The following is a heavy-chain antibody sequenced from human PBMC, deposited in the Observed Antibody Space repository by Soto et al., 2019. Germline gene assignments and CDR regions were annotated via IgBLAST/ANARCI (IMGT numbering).Heavy chain of an antibody. V-gene: IGHV4-30-4*01. CDR3: AREGYYYDSSGFIPPHNCFDP. CDR2: IYYSGST. CDR1: GGSISSGDYY. J-gene: IGHJ5*02. Sequence: QVQLQESGPGLVKPSQTLSLTCTVSGGSISSGDYYWSWIRQPPGKGLVWIGYIYYSGSTYYNPSLKSRVTISVDTAKNQFSLKLSSVTAADTAVYYCAREGYYYDSSGFIPPHNCFDPWGQGTLVTVSS. D-gene: IGHD3-22*01.